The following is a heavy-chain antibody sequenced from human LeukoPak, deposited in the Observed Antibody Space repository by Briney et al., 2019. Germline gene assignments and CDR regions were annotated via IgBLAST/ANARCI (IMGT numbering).Heavy chain of an antibody. D-gene: IGHD2/OR15-2a*01. V-gene: IGHV3-48*04. CDR3: AGCNLTTCYSAFDL. J-gene: IGHJ4*02. Sequence: GGSLRLSCGASGFTFSSYSMNWVRQAPGKGLEWLSYISSNTFTMYYADSVKGRFTISRDNAKSSLYLQMNSLRAEDTAVYFCAGCNLTTCYSAFDLWGQGTLVTVSS. CDR1: GFTFSSYS. CDR2: ISSNTFTM.